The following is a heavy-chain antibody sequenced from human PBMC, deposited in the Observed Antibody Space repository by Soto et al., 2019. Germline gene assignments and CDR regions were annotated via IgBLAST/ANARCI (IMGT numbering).Heavy chain of an antibody. D-gene: IGHD3-22*01. J-gene: IGHJ5*02. CDR2: IYYSGST. CDR3: ASGSGRLFSQNWFDP. CDR1: GGSISSYY. V-gene: IGHV4-59*01. Sequence: SETLSLTCTVSGGSISSYYWSWIRQPPGKGLEWIGYIYYSGSTNYNPSLKSRVTISVDTSKNQFSLKLSSVTAADTAVYYCASGSGRLFSQNWFDPWGQGTLVTVSS.